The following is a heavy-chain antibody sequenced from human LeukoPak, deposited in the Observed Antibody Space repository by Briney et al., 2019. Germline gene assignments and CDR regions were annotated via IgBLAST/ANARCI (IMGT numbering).Heavy chain of an antibody. Sequence: GGSLRLSCAASGFTVSSNYMSWVRQAPGKGLEWVSVIYSGGSTYYADPVKGRFTISRDNSKNTLYLQMNSLRAEDTAVYYCARAWGLGYCSGGSCYTDPYYFDYWGQGTLVTVSS. CDR1: GFTVSSNY. D-gene: IGHD2-15*01. CDR3: ARAWGLGYCSGGSCYTDPYYFDY. J-gene: IGHJ4*02. CDR2: IYSGGST. V-gene: IGHV3-53*01.